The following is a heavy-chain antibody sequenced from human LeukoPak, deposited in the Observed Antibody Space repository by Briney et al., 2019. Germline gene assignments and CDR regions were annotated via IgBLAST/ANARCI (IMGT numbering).Heavy chain of an antibody. CDR2: IYHTGSA. D-gene: IGHD2-2*01. CDR1: GYSFPSGHY. CDR3: ARYCTSTTCILRGFDY. V-gene: IGHV4-38-2*01. Sequence: SETLSLTCSVSGYSFPSGHYWGWIRQPPGTGLEWIANIYHTGSAHYNPSLKSQVTISVDTSKNQFSLKLSSVTAADTAVYYCARYCTSTTCILRGFDYWGQGTLVTVSS. J-gene: IGHJ4*02.